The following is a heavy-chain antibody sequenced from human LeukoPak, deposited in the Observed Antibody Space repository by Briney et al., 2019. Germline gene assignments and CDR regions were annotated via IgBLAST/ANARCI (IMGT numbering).Heavy chain of an antibody. D-gene: IGHD6-13*01. CDR3: ARDTSGWQQLVRTRSGFDP. J-gene: IGHJ5*02. CDR1: GGSISSSSYY. Sequence: SETLSLTCTVSGGSISSSSYYWGWIRQPPGKGLEWIGSIYYSGSTYYNPSLKSRVTISVDTSKNQFSLKLSSVTAADTAVYYCARDTSGWQQLVRTRSGFDPWGQGTLVTVSS. V-gene: IGHV4-39*07. CDR2: IYYSGST.